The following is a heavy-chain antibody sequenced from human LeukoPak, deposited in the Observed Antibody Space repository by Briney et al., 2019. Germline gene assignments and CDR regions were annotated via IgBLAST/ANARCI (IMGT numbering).Heavy chain of an antibody. V-gene: IGHV1-69*05. J-gene: IGHJ6*03. Sequence: SVKVSCKASGGTFSSYAISWVRQAPGQGLEWMGGIFPIFGTANYAQKFQGRVTITTDESTSTAYMELSSLRSEDTAVYYCASTPCSGGSCHGNYYYYMDVWGKGTTVTVSS. CDR1: GGTFSSYA. CDR2: IFPIFGTA. CDR3: ASTPCSGGSCHGNYYYYMDV. D-gene: IGHD2-15*01.